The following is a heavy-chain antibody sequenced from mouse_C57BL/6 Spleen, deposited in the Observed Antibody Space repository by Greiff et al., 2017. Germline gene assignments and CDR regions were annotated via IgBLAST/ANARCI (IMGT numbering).Heavy chain of an antibody. CDR3: AGLYYDYESWFAY. J-gene: IGHJ3*01. CDR2: IRTGGGT. V-gene: IGHV2-9-1*01. D-gene: IGHD2-4*01. CDR1: GFSLTSYA. Sequence: QVQLQQSGPGLVAPSQSLSITCTVSGFSLTSYAISWVRQPPGKGLEWLGVIRTGGGTNYNSALKSRLSISKDNSKSQVFFKMNSLQTDDTARYYCAGLYYDYESWFAYGGQGTLVTVSA.